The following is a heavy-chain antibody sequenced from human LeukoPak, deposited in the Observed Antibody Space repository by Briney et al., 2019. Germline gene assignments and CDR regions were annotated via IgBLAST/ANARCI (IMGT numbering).Heavy chain of an antibody. V-gene: IGHV4-31*03. J-gene: IGHJ6*02. CDR3: ARGVIILVRGVNYSMDA. CDR1: GGSISSGGYY. CDR2: IYYSGST. D-gene: IGHD3-10*01. Sequence: KPSQTLSLTCTVSGGSISSGGYYWSWIRQHPGKGLEWIGYIYYSGSTYYNPPLKSRVTISVDTSKNQFSLKLSSVTAADTAVYYCARGVIILVRGVNYSMDAWGQGTTVTVSS.